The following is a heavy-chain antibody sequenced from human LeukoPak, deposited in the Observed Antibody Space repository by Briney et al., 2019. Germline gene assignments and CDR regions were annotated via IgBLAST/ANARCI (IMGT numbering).Heavy chain of an antibody. D-gene: IGHD3-10*01. Sequence: ASVKVSFKASGYTFTGYYMHWVRQAPGQGLEWMGRINPNSGGTNYAQKFQGRVTMTRDTSISTAYMELSRLRSDDTAVYYCARDGATYYYGSGSSSSPVDYWGQGTLVTVSS. CDR3: ARDGATYYYGSGSSSSPVDY. CDR2: INPNSGGT. V-gene: IGHV1-2*06. J-gene: IGHJ4*02. CDR1: GYTFTGYY.